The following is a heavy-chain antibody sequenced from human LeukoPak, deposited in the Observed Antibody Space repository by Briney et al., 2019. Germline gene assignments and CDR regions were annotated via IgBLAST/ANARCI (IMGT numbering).Heavy chain of an antibody. Sequence: SETLSLTCTVSGGSISSYDWSWIRQPPGKGLEWIGYIYYSGSTNYNPSLKSRVTISVDTSKNQFSLKLSSVTAADTAVYYCARSFRSGYYYYYYMDVWGKGTTVTVSS. V-gene: IGHV4-59*08. J-gene: IGHJ6*03. D-gene: IGHD1-26*01. CDR1: GGSISSYD. CDR2: IYYSGST. CDR3: ARSFRSGYYYYYYMDV.